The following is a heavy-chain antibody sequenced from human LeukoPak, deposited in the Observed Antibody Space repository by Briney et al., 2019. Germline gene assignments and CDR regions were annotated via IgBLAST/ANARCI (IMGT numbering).Heavy chain of an antibody. J-gene: IGHJ4*02. CDR2: INHRGST. CDR3: ARSLLAAGTWQSGGFDY. CDR1: GFTFSSYA. Sequence: GSLRLSCAASGFTFSSYAMSWIRQPPGKGLEWIGEINHRGSTNYNPSLRSRVTILVDTSKNQLSLKLSSVTAADTAVYYCARSLLAAGTWQSGGFDYWGQGTLVTVSS. V-gene: IGHV4-34*01. D-gene: IGHD6-13*01.